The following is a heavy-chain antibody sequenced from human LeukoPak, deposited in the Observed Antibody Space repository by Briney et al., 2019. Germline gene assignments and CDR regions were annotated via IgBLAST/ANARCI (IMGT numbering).Heavy chain of an antibody. J-gene: IGHJ3*02. CDR3: AKDIDGVVRAFDI. Sequence: GRSLRLSCAASGFTFDDYAMHGVRQAPGKGLEGVSGISWSSGTICDADSVKGRFTISRDNAKKSLYLQMNSLRAEDTALYYCAKDIDGVVRAFDIWGQGTMVTVSS. D-gene: IGHD4-23*01. V-gene: IGHV3-9*01. CDR2: ISWSSGTI. CDR1: GFTFDDYA.